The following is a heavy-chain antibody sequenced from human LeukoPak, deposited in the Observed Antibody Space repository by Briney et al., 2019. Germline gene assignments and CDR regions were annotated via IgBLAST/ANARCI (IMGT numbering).Heavy chain of an antibody. CDR2: INHSGST. V-gene: IGHV4-34*01. Sequence: SETPSLTCAVYGGSFSGYYWSWIRQPPGKGLEWIGEINHSGSTNYNPSLKSRVTISVGTSKNQFSLKLSSVTAAGTAVYYCARGLGLRRYNWFDPWGQGTLVTVSS. D-gene: IGHD4-17*01. CDR3: ARGLGLRRYNWFDP. J-gene: IGHJ5*02. CDR1: GGSFSGYY.